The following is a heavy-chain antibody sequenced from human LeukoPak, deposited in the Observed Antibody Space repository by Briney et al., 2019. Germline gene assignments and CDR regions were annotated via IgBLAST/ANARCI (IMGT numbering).Heavy chain of an antibody. CDR3: AREIRIAAAGRSFDP. D-gene: IGHD6-13*01. CDR2: IWYDGSNK. CDR1: AFTFSSYG. J-gene: IGHJ5*02. Sequence: PGGSLRLSCAASAFTFSSYGMHRVRQAPGKGLEWVAVIWYDGSNKYYADSVKGRFTISRDNSKNTLYLQMNSLRAEDTAVYYCAREIRIAAAGRSFDPWGQGTLVTVSS. V-gene: IGHV3-33*01.